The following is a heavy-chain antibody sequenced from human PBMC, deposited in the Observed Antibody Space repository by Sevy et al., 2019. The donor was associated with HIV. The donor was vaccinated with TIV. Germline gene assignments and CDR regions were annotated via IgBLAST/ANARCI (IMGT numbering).Heavy chain of an antibody. CDR2: INSDGSST. V-gene: IGHV3-74*01. CDR3: AKKGWHGSGSYYWYFDL. CDR1: GFTFSSYW. J-gene: IGHJ2*01. D-gene: IGHD3-10*01. Sequence: GGSLRLSCAASGFTFSSYWMHWVRQAPGKGLVWVSHINSDGSSTSYADSVKGRFTISRDNAKNTLYLQMNSLRAEDTAVYYCAKKGWHGSGSYYWYFDLWGRGTLVTVSS.